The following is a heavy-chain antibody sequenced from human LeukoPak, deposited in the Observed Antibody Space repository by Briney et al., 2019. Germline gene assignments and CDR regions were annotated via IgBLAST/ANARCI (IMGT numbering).Heavy chain of an antibody. D-gene: IGHD3-10*01. V-gene: IGHV4-34*01. CDR2: INHSGST. J-gene: IGHJ4*02. Sequence: SETLSLTCAVYGGSFSGYYWSWIRQPPGKGLEWIGEINHSGSTNYNPSLKSRVTISVDTSNNQFSLKLSSVTAADTAVYYCARGRAYYGSGSPFDYWGQGTLVTVSS. CDR1: GGSFSGYY. CDR3: ARGRAYYGSGSPFDY.